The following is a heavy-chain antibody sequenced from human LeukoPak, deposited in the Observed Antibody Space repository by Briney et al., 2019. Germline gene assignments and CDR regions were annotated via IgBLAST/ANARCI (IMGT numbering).Heavy chain of an antibody. CDR2: ISGSGGST. CDR3: AKDTVAGTLFDY. V-gene: IGHV3-23*01. CDR1: GFTFSSYA. D-gene: IGHD6-19*01. J-gene: IGHJ4*02. Sequence: GGSLRLSCAASGFTFSSYAMSWVRQAPGKGLEGVSAISGSGGSTYYADSVKGRFTISRDNSKNTLYLQMNSLSAEDTAVYYCAKDTVAGTLFDYWGQGTLVTVSS.